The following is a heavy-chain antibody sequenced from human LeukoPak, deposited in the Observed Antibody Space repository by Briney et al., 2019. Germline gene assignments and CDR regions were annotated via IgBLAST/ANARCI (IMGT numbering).Heavy chain of an antibody. V-gene: IGHV3-30*02. Sequence: PGGSLRLSCAASGFTFTSYGTHWVRQALGKGLEWVAFIRYDGSNKYYADSVKGRFTISRDNSKNTLYLQMNSLRAEDTAVYYCAKGVFDYWGQGTLVTVSS. CDR2: IRYDGSNK. CDR1: GFTFTSYG. J-gene: IGHJ4*02. CDR3: AKGVFDY.